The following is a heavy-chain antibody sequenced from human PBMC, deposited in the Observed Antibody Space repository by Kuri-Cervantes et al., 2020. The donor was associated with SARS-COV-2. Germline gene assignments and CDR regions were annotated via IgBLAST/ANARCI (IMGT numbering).Heavy chain of an antibody. CDR3: TTGPDRYYYDSSGFDY. CDR1: GFTFSSYA. D-gene: IGHD3-22*01. J-gene: IGHJ4*02. Sequence: LSLTCAASGFTFSSYAMHWVRQAPGKGLEWVAVISYDGSNKYYADSVKGRFTISRDNSKNTLYLQMNSLRAEDTAVYYCTTGPDRYYYDSSGFDYWGQGTLVTVSS. V-gene: IGHV3-30-3*01. CDR2: ISYDGSNK.